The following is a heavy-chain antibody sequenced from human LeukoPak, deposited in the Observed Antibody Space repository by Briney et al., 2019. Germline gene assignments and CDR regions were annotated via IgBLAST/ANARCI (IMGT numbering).Heavy chain of an antibody. V-gene: IGHV4-59*11. CDR2: ISYSGST. J-gene: IGHJ3*02. Sequence: PSETLSLTCTVSDDSFSTHYWTWIRQPPGKGLEWIGYISYSGSTNYNPSLKSRITISVDTSKNQFSLKLSSVTAADTAVYYCARDPTTVTKGFDIWGQGTLVTVSS. CDR3: ARDPTTVTKGFDI. D-gene: IGHD4-17*01. CDR1: DDSFSTHY.